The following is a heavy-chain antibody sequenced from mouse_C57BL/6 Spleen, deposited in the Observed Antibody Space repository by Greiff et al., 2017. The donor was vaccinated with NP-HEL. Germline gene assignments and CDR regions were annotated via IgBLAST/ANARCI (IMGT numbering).Heavy chain of an antibody. Sequence: QVQLKQPGAELVKPGASVKMSCKASGYTFTSYWITWVKQRPGHGLEWIGDISPGSGSTNYNEKFKSKATLTVDTSSSTAYMQLSSLTSEDSAVYYCARGLGGFAYWGQGTLVTVSA. J-gene: IGHJ3*01. CDR2: ISPGSGST. D-gene: IGHD3-1*01. CDR3: ARGLGGFAY. V-gene: IGHV1-55*01. CDR1: GYTFTSYW.